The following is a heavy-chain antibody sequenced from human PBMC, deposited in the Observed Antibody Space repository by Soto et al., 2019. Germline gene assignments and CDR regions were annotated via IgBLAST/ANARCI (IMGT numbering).Heavy chain of an antibody. Sequence: EVQLLESGGGLVQPGGSLRLTCAASGFTFTDYAMSWVRQAPGKGLEWVSVISSTGGSTYYADSVKGRFTLSRDDSTNTVALLMNSLRAEDQAVYYCAKQRVGSSWYRDFDPWGQGTLVTVPS. D-gene: IGHD6-13*01. V-gene: IGHV3-23*01. CDR1: GFTFTDYA. CDR2: ISSTGGST. CDR3: AKQRVGSSWYRDFDP. J-gene: IGHJ5*02.